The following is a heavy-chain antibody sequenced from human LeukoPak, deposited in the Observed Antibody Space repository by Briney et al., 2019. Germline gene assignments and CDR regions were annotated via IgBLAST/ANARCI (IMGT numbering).Heavy chain of an antibody. CDR1: GASISSGGYY. J-gene: IGHJ4*02. Sequence: PSQTLSLTCTVSGASISSGGYYWSWIRQHPGKGLEWIGEVHLDGRTNYNPSLKSRLIMSVDLPENHISLKLTSVTAADTAVYYCAREGGFYRPLDYSGQGTLVTVSS. V-gene: IGHV4-31*03. CDR3: AREGGFYRPLDY. D-gene: IGHD3-3*01. CDR2: VHLDGRT.